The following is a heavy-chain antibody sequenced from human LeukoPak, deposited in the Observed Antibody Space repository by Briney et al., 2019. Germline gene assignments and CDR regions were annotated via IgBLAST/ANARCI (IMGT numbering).Heavy chain of an antibody. CDR1: GYTSTSYA. J-gene: IGHJ4*02. V-gene: IGHV1-8*03. Sequence: ASVKVSCKASGYTSTSYAMHWVRQAPGQGLEWMGWISAYNGNTNYAQKLQGRVTITRNTSISTAYMELSSLRSEDTAVYYCARAPRPDYFDYWGQGTLVTVSS. CDR3: ARAPRPDYFDY. CDR2: ISAYNGNT.